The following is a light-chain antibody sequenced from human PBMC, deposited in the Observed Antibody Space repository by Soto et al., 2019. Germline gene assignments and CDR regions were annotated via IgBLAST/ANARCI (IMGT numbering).Light chain of an antibody. CDR2: LNSDGSH. CDR3: QTWGTGIWV. V-gene: IGLV4-69*01. J-gene: IGLJ3*02. Sequence: QPVLTQSPSASASLGASVKLTCTLSSGHSSYAIAWHQQQPEKGPRYLMKLNSDGSHSKGDVIPDRFSGSSSGAARYLTISSLQSEDEADYYCQTWGTGIWVFGGGTKLTVL. CDR1: SGHSSYA.